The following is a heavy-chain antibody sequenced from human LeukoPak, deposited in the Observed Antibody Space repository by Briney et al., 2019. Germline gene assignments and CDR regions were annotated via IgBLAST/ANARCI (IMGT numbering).Heavy chain of an antibody. CDR2: IHNDGDGT. D-gene: IGHD1-14*01. CDR3: ARDRPHNWFDP. V-gene: IGHV3-74*01. CDR1: PFTFRNYW. J-gene: IGHJ5*02. Sequence: GGALTLSSAASPFTFRNYWMHWVRHAPGKGLVWDAHIHNDGDGTTYAQSLKGRVTISRNQAKNTLYLKMNSLRAEDTAMYYCARDRPHNWFDPWGQGTLVTVSS.